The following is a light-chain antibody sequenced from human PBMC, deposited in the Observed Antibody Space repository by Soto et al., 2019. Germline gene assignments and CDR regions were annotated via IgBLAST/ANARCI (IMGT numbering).Light chain of an antibody. CDR3: KQYNSFSPGT. V-gene: IGKV1-5*01. CDR2: DAY. Sequence: DIQMTQSPSTLSASVGDRVTITCRASQSISTWLAWYQQTPGKVPKLLIYDAYTLESGVPSRFSGSGSGTEFTLTINSLQPDDFATYYCKQYNSFSPGTFGQGTKVEIK. CDR1: QSISTW. J-gene: IGKJ1*01.